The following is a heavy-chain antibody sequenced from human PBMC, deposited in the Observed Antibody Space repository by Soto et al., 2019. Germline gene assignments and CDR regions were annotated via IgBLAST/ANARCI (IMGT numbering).Heavy chain of an antibody. CDR3: ARATLRYYYYYYGMDV. V-gene: IGHV4-34*01. D-gene: IGHD1-26*01. Sequence: SETLSLTCAVYGGSFSGYYWSWIRQPPGKGLEWIGEINHSGSTNYNPSLKSRVTISVDTSKNQFSLKLSSVTAADTAVYYCARATLRYYYYYYGMDVWGQGTTVTVSS. J-gene: IGHJ6*02. CDR2: INHSGST. CDR1: GGSFSGYY.